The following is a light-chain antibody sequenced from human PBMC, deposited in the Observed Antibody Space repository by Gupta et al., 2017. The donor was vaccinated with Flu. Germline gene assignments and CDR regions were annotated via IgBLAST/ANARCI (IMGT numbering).Light chain of an antibody. J-gene: IGLJ1*01. CDR3: QAWDSFGV. CDR1: KLGDKY. V-gene: IGLV3-1*01. CDR2: QDS. Sequence: SYELTQPPSVSVSPGQTASITCSGDKLGDKYACWYQQKPGQSPVLVIYQDSKRPSGIPERFSGSNSGNTATLTISGTQAMDEADYYCQAWDSFGVFGTGTKVTVL.